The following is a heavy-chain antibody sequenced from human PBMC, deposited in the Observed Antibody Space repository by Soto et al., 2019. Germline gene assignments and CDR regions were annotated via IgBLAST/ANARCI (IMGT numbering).Heavy chain of an antibody. CDR3: AKDRFSYYDSSAFDY. CDR1: GFTYSSYW. V-gene: IGHV3-23*01. J-gene: IGHJ4*02. Sequence: GGSLRLSCAASGFTYSSYWMSWVRQAPGKGLEWVSAISGSGGSTYYADSVKGRFTISRDNSKNTLYLQMNSLRAEDTAVYYCAKDRFSYYDSSAFDYWGQGTLVTVSS. CDR2: ISGSGGST. D-gene: IGHD3-22*01.